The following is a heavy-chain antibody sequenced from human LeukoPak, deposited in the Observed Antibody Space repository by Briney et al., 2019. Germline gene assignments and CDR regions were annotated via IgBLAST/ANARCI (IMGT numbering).Heavy chain of an antibody. Sequence: GGSLRLSCAASGFTFSTYWMHWVRQPPGKGLVWVSRINSDGSSTSYADSVKGRFTISRDNAKNALYLQMNSLRAEDTALYYCARDAPGNTALDYWGQGTLVTVPS. CDR2: INSDGSST. CDR3: ARDAPGNTALDY. CDR1: GFTFSTYW. J-gene: IGHJ4*02. D-gene: IGHD5-18*01. V-gene: IGHV3-74*01.